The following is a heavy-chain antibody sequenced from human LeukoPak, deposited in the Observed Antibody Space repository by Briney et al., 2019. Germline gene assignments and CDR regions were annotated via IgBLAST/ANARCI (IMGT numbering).Heavy chain of an antibody. CDR3: AREDRASGRGLDP. Sequence: SETLSLSCTVSGGSISSYYWSWIRQAAGKGPEWIGRIYMDGSTNYNPSLKSRVTMSVDTSENQFSLKLSFVTAADTAVYYCAREDRASGRGLDPWGQGTLVTVSS. CDR1: GGSISSYY. D-gene: IGHD1-26*01. V-gene: IGHV4-4*07. CDR2: IYMDGST. J-gene: IGHJ5*02.